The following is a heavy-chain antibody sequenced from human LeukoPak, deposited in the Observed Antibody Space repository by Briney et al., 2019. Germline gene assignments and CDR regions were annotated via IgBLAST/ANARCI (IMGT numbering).Heavy chain of an antibody. CDR2: IIPIFSTA. D-gene: IGHD6-13*01. CDR1: GGTFSSYA. J-gene: IGHJ5*02. CDR3: ARDHKQLNRYSSWEDWFDP. V-gene: IGHV1-69*13. Sequence: ASVKVSCKASGGTFSSYAISWVRQAPGQGLEWMGGIIPIFSTANYAQKFQGRVTITADESTSTAYMELSSLRSEDTAVYYCARDHKQLNRYSSWEDWFDPGAREPWSPSPQ.